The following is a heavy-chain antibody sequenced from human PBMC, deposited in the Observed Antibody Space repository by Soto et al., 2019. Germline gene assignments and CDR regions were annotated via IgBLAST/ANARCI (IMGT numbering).Heavy chain of an antibody. V-gene: IGHV3-30*18. CDR1: GFTFSSYG. CDR2: ISYDGSNK. Sequence: PGGSLRLSCAASGFTFSSYGMHWVRQAPGKGLEWVAVISYDGSNKYYADSVKGRFTISRDNSKNTLYLQMNSLRAEDTAVYYCAKDVEYYDFWSGLWDYYYGMDVWGQGTTVTVSS. D-gene: IGHD3-3*01. J-gene: IGHJ6*02. CDR3: AKDVEYYDFWSGLWDYYYGMDV.